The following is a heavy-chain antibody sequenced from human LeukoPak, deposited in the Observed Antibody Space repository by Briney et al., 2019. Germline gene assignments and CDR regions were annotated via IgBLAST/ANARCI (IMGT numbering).Heavy chain of an antibody. J-gene: IGHJ4*01. CDR2: IKADGTGK. CDR1: GFTFSSSW. CDR3: ARDRGWQQFDY. V-gene: IGHV3-7*01. Sequence: GGSLRFSCVASGFTFSSSWMTWVRQAPGMGLERVANIKADGTGKYYVDSVRGRFSISKDNAKNSPYLELNSLRAEDTGVYFCARDRGWQQFDYWGQGTLVTVSS. D-gene: IGHD5-24*01.